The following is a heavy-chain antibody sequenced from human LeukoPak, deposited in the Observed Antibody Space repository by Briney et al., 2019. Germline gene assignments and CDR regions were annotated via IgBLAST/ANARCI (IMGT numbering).Heavy chain of an antibody. CDR3: ARAFNGGNSGEWEDYYYYYMDV. J-gene: IGHJ6*03. V-gene: IGHV4-61*02. D-gene: IGHD4-23*01. Sequence: SQTLSLTCTVSGGSISSGSYYWSWIRQPAGKGLEWIGRIYTSGSTNYNPSLKSRVTVSVDTSKNQFSLKLSSVTAADTAVYYCARAFNGGNSGEWEDYYYYYMDVWGKGTTVTVSS. CDR1: GGSISSGSYY. CDR2: IYTSGST.